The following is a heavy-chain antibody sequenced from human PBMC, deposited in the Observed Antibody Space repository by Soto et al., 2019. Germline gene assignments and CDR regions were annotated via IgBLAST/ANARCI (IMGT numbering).Heavy chain of an antibody. CDR1: GGSISSSSYY. D-gene: IGHD3-22*01. CDR3: ARDFDSSGSNYYYYGMDV. V-gene: IGHV4-39*02. CDR2: IYYSGST. J-gene: IGHJ6*02. Sequence: SETLSLTCAVSGGSISSSSYYWGWIRQPPGKGLEWIGSIYYSGSTYYNPSLKSRVTISVDTSKNQFSLKLSSVTAADTAVYYCARDFDSSGSNYYYYGMDVWGQGTTVTVSS.